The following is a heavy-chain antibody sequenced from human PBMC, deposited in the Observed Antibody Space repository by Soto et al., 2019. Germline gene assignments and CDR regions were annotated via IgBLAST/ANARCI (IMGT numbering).Heavy chain of an antibody. Sequence: QVQLVESGGGVVQPGRSLRLSCAASGFTFSSYAMHWVRQAPGKGLEWVAVISYDGSNKYYPDSVKGRFTISRDNSKNTLYLQMNSLRAEDTAVYYCARDRGFRLPQPYGMDVWGQGTTVTVSS. V-gene: IGHV3-30-3*01. J-gene: IGHJ6*02. CDR3: ARDRGFRLPQPYGMDV. D-gene: IGHD3-10*01. CDR2: ISYDGSNK. CDR1: GFTFSSYA.